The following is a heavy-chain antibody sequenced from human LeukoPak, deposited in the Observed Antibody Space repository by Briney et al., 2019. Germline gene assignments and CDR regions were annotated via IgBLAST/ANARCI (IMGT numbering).Heavy chain of an antibody. V-gene: IGHV3-48*03. CDR3: ARRWVGSTYMNYYGMDV. Sequence: GGSLRLSCGASGFTFSSYDMNWVRQAPGKGLEWISYITRSGDRIDYADSVKGRFTVSRDNAKNSLYLQMNSLRVEDTAVYYCARRWVGSTYMNYYGMDVWGQGTTVTVSS. D-gene: IGHD3-10*01. CDR1: GFTFSSYD. CDR2: ITRSGDRI. J-gene: IGHJ6*02.